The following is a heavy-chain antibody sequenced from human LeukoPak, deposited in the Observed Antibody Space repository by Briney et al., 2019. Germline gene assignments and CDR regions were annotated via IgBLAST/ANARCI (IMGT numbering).Heavy chain of an antibody. CDR3: AKGTMGRGFGY. V-gene: IGHV3-23*01. Sequence: GGFLRLSCAASGFTFSSYAMNWVRQAPGKGLEWVSAISGSGGNTYYTDSVKGRFTISRDNSKNTLYLQMNSLRAEDTAVYYCAKGTMGRGFGYRGQGTLVTVSS. J-gene: IGHJ4*02. D-gene: IGHD3-10*01. CDR1: GFTFSSYA. CDR2: ISGSGGNT.